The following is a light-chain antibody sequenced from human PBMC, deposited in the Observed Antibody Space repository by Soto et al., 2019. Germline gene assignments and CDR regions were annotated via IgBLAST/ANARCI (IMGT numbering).Light chain of an antibody. J-gene: IGKJ1*01. V-gene: IGKV1-39*01. CDR2: AAS. Sequence: IQGPQWLSSLWACVGERVTIARGASRSISSYLNWYQQKPGKAPKLLIYAASSLQSGVPSRFSGSGSGTDFTLTISSLHPEDFATYYCQQSYSTPPETFGQGTKVDIK. CDR3: QQSYSTPPET. CDR1: RSISSY.